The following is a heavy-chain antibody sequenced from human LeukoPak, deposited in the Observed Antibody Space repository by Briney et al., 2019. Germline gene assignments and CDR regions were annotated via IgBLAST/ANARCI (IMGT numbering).Heavy chain of an antibody. J-gene: IGHJ6*02. CDR2: INHNGNVN. Sequence: GGSLRLSCAASGFTFSSYWTNWARQAPGKGLEWVASINHNGNVNYYVDSVKGRFTISKDNAKNSLYLQMNSLRAEDTALYHCARNNGMDVWGQGTTVIVSS. CDR3: ARNNGMDV. V-gene: IGHV3-7*03. CDR1: GFTFSSYW.